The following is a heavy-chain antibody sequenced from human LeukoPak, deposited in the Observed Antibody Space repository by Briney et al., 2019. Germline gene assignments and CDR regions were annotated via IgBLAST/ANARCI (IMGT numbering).Heavy chain of an antibody. Sequence: PGGSLRLSCAASGFTFTNAFMTWVRQAPGKVLEWIGRIKSKSDGGTTDYAAHLEGRVTIQRDHSKNLLFLQMNSLKTEDTAMYYCYTSPYWGQGTMVTVSS. CDR2: IKSKSDGGTT. CDR3: YTSPY. CDR1: GFTFTNAF. J-gene: IGHJ4*02. V-gene: IGHV3-15*01.